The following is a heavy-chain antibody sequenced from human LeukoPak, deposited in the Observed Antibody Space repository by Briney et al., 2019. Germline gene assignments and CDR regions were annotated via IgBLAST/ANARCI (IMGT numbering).Heavy chain of an antibody. Sequence: GGSLRLSCAASGFTFSSYGMNWVRQGPGKGLEWVSYISNNGYTIYYADSVKGRFTISRDNAKNSLYLQMNSLRAEDTAVYYCAREEGGDSSGWALDYWGQGTLVTVSS. V-gene: IGHV3-48*04. CDR3: AREEGGDSSGWALDY. CDR1: GFTFSSYG. D-gene: IGHD6-19*01. J-gene: IGHJ4*02. CDR2: ISNNGYTI.